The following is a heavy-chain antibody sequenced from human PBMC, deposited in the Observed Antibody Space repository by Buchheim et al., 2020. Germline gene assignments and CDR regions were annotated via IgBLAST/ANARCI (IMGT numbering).Heavy chain of an antibody. D-gene: IGHD1-26*01. V-gene: IGHV3-7*01. CDR3: AREGELLHEDGTDC. CDR2: IKQDGREE. J-gene: IGHJ4*01. Sequence: EVQLVESGGGLVQPGGSLTLSCVASEFTFSNYWMSWVRQAPGKRLEWVANIKQDGREEYYVDSVKGRFTISRDNAKNSLYLEMNSLRVEDTAVYYCAREGELLHEDGTDCWGQGTL. CDR1: EFTFSNYW.